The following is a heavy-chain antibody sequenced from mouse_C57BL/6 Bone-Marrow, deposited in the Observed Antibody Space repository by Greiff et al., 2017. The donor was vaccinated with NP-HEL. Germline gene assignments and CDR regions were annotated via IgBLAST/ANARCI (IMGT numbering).Heavy chain of an antibody. J-gene: IGHJ4*01. D-gene: IGHD2-4*01. Sequence: EVMLVESGGGLVKPGGSLKLSCAASGFTFSSYAMSWVRQTPEKRLEWVATISDGGSYTYYPDNVKGRFTISRDNAKNNLYLQMSHLKSEDTAMYYCAREDFYYDYGDYAMDYWGQGTSVTVSS. V-gene: IGHV5-4*01. CDR1: GFTFSSYA. CDR3: AREDFYYDYGDYAMDY. CDR2: ISDGGSYT.